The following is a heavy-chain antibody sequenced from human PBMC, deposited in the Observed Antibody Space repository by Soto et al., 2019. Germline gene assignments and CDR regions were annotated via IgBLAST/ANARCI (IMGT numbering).Heavy chain of an antibody. J-gene: IGHJ4*02. CDR2: ITGGGGGST. Sequence: GGSLRLSCAASGFTFSTYAVSWVRQAPGKGLEWVSAITGGGGGSTYYADSVKGRFTISRDDSKNTLYLQMNSLRAEDTAVYYCAKDFGWNYKYFHYWGQGTLVTVSS. D-gene: IGHD1-7*01. CDR1: GFTFSTYA. CDR3: AKDFGWNYKYFHY. V-gene: IGHV3-23*01.